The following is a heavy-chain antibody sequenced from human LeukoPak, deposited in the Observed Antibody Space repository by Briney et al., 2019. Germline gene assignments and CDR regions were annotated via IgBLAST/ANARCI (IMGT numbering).Heavy chain of an antibody. J-gene: IGHJ4*02. CDR2: ISYDGSNK. V-gene: IGHV3-30*01. CDR1: GFTFSNAW. D-gene: IGHD1-26*01. CDR3: ARVGATLAFDY. Sequence: GGSLRLSCAASGFTFSNAWMTWVRQAPGKGLEWVAVISYDGSNKYYADSVKGRFTISRDNSKNTLYLQMNSLRAEDTAVYYCARVGATLAFDYWGQGTLVTVSS.